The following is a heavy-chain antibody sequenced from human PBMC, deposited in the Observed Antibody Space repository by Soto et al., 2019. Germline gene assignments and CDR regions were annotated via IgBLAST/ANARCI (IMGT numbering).Heavy chain of an antibody. V-gene: IGHV1-69*02. J-gene: IGHJ6*03. CDR1: GGTFGSYI. CDR3: ARSPDCSSTSCYGEDYYYYYMDV. Sequence: QVQLVQSGAEVKKPGSSVKVSCKASGGTFGSYIISWVRQAPGQGLEWVGRIIPTLGIANYAQKFQGRVTVTADKSTSTAYMELSSLRSEDTAVYYCARSPDCSSTSCYGEDYYYYYMDVWGKGTTVTVSS. CDR2: IIPTLGIA. D-gene: IGHD2-2*01.